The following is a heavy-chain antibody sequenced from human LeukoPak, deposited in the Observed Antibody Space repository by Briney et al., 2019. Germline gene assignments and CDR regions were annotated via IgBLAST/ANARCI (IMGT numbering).Heavy chain of an antibody. V-gene: IGHV3-48*03. CDR2: ISSSGSAI. CDR3: ARDLQFYYDTSGYYYPSHYFVS. CDR1: GFTFSSYE. J-gene: IGHJ4*02. D-gene: IGHD3-22*01. Sequence: GGSLRLSCAASGFTFSSYEMNWVRQAPGKGLEWVSYISSSGSAIYYADSVKGRFTISRDNAKNSLFLQMNSLRAEDTAVYYCARDLQFYYDTSGYYYPSHYFVSWGQGSLVTVSS.